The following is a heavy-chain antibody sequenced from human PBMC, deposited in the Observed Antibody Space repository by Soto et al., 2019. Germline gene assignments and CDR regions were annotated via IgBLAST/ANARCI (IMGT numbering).Heavy chain of an antibody. CDR1: GGSFSSYA. CDR2: IIPIFGTA. D-gene: IGHD2-2*01. V-gene: IGHV1-69*13. J-gene: IGHJ4*02. Sequence: ASVKVSCKASGGSFSSYAISWVRQAPGQGLEWMGGIIPIFGTANYAQKFQGRVTITADESTSTAYMELSSLRSEDTAVYYCARDRFGFSSTSCCTFDYWGQGTLVTVSS. CDR3: ARDRFGFSSTSCCTFDY.